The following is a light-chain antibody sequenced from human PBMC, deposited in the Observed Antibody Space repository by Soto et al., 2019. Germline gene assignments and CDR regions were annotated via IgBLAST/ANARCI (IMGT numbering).Light chain of an antibody. V-gene: IGKV3D-20*02. CDR1: QSVSSRD. Sequence: EIVLTQSPGTLSLSPGERATLSCRASQSVSSRDLAWYQQKPGQAPRLLIYATSSRAAGIPDRFSGSGSGTDFTLTISTLQSEDFAIYYCQQRSSWPITFGQGTRLEIK. CDR3: QQRSSWPIT. J-gene: IGKJ5*01. CDR2: ATS.